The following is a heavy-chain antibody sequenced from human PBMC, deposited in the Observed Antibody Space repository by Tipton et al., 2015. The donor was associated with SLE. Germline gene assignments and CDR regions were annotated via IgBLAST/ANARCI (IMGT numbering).Heavy chain of an antibody. CDR2: IKSKTDGGTT. CDR1: GFTFGDYA. Sequence: GSLRLSCTASGFTFGDYAMSWVRQAPGKGLEWVGRIKSKTDGGTTDYAAPVKGRFTISRDDSKNTLYLQMNSLKTEDTAVYYCTKYGDYDYWGQGTLVTVSS. CDR3: TKYGDYDY. D-gene: IGHD4-17*01. J-gene: IGHJ4*02. V-gene: IGHV3-15*01.